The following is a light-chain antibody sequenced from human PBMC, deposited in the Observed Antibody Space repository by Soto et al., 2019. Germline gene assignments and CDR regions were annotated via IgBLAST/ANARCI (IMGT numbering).Light chain of an antibody. Sequence: AIRMTQSPSSFSASTGDRVTITCRASQDISSYLAWYQQKVGKAPKLPSYAAATLQRGAPSRFSGSGSGTDFTLTIRRLQSADFANYYCQQYFSYPYTFGQGTKLEI. CDR2: AAA. CDR1: QDISSY. J-gene: IGKJ2*01. V-gene: IGKV1-8*01. CDR3: QQYFSYPYT.